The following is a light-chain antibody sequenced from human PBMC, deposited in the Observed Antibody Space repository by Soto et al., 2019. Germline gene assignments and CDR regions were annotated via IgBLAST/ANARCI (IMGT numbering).Light chain of an antibody. V-gene: IGKV1-5*01. CDR1: QNVSVS. J-gene: IGKJ2*01. CDR2: DVS. CDR3: QQDLAYTSS. Sequence: IQMTQSPSTLSASVGDSVSITCRASQNVSVSLAWYQHKPGEAPKLLIYDVSNLETGVPSRFSGSGSGTEITLTRRSLKPDLFATYYCQQDLAYTSSVGQGTK.